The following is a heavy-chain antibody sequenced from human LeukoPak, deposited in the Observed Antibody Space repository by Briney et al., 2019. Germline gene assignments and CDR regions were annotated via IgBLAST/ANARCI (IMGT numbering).Heavy chain of an antibody. CDR3: ARDSGVYGMDV. Sequence: SETLSLTCTVSGGSISSYYWSWIRQPPGKGLEWIGYIYYSGSTNYNPSLKSRVTISVDTSKNQFSLTLSSVTAADTAVYYCARDSGVYGMDVWGQGTTVTVSS. V-gene: IGHV4-59*12. J-gene: IGHJ6*02. CDR2: IYYSGST. CDR1: GGSISSYY. D-gene: IGHD1-26*01.